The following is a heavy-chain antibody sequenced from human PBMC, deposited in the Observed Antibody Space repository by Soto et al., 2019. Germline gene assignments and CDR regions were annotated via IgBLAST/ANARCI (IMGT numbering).Heavy chain of an antibody. CDR3: ARGRLPSGTVREGNGGLYYDCGLEI. CDR1: GGSVTSDNYV. D-gene: IGHD4-4*01. J-gene: IGHJ6*04. V-gene: IGHV4-61*01. CDR2: IYDSGST. Sequence: QVKLQESGPGLVKPSETLSLTCSVSGGSVTSDNYVWGWIRQSPGKELEWIGYIYDSGSTTHTPSLQSRDRLSLATSENELALRLRSVTAADTALYHCARGRLPSGTVREGNGGLYYDCGLEIWGKGTTVTVSS.